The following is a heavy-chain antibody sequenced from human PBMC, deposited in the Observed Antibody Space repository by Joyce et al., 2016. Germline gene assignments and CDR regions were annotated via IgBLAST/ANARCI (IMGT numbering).Heavy chain of an antibody. Sequence: QVQLVESGGGLVKPGGSLRLSCAASGFTFSDYYMSWIRQAPGEGLEWVSYISITGSTIYYADSVKGRFTMSRNNAKNSLYLQRNSLRAEDTAVYYCARGPGYCSTTTCSPGDGMDVWGQGTTVTVSS. CDR3: ARGPGYCSTTTCSPGDGMDV. V-gene: IGHV3-11*01. D-gene: IGHD2-2*01. CDR2: ISITGSTI. J-gene: IGHJ6*02. CDR1: GFTFSDYY.